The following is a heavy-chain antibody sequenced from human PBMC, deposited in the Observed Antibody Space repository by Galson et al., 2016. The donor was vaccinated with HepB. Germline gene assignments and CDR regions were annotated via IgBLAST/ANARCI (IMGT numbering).Heavy chain of an antibody. D-gene: IGHD1-1*01. CDR2: IFGGGAT. CDR3: VGGTAVLAGDAFDI. CDR1: GFTVSDSS. V-gene: IGHV3-53*01. Sequence: SLRLSRAASGFTVSDSSMGWVRQAPGKELIWVSVIFGGGATYYADSAKGRFTISRDSSKNKLNLQMNSLRGEDTAVDYCVGGTAVLAGDAFDIWGQGTLVTVSS. J-gene: IGHJ3*02.